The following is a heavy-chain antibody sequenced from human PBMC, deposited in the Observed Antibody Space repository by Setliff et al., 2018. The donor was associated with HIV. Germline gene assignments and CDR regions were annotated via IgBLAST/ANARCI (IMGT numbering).Heavy chain of an antibody. V-gene: IGHV4-34*01. CDR1: GGSVSGHY. Sequence: TSETLSLTCAVYGGSVSGHYWGWFRQPPGKGLEWIGEITPTGDTNYIPSLKSRVAMSLDTSKNQFSLKLRSVTAADTAVYFCARTPKRWLQLSAFDIWGQGTMVTVSS. CDR3: ARTPKRWLQLSAFDI. J-gene: IGHJ3*02. CDR2: ITPTGDT. D-gene: IGHD5-12*01.